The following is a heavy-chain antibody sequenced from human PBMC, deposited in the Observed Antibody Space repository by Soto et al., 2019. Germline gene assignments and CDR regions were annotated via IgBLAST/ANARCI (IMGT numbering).Heavy chain of an antibody. CDR3: ARDLQAGAFDI. Sequence: EVRLVESGGGLVKPGGSLRLSCAASGFTFSTYSMNWVRLAPGKGLEWVSSVSSTSTYIYYADSLRGRFTISRDNAKKSLYLQINSLRAEDTAVYYCARDLQAGAFDIWGQGTMVTVSS. CDR2: VSSTSTYI. V-gene: IGHV3-21*01. J-gene: IGHJ3*02. CDR1: GFTFSTYS.